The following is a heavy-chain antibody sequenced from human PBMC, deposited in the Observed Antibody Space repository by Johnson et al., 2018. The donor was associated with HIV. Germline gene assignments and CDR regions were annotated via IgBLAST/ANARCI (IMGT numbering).Heavy chain of an antibody. D-gene: IGHD4-23*01. CDR2: SSSSGRTI. V-gene: IGHV3-11*04. Sequence: QMLESRCGLFTPTGSLQLFSSPSELTPGTAWMSLSDQAPWTGPARVSYSSSSGRTIVLSGSVVGRVTRSRDNAKNSLYLQINSLRAEDTAVYYCARGGRAHYGGNFGAFDIWGQGTMVTVSS. CDR1: ELTPGTAW. CDR3: ARGGRAHYGGNFGAFDI. J-gene: IGHJ3*02.